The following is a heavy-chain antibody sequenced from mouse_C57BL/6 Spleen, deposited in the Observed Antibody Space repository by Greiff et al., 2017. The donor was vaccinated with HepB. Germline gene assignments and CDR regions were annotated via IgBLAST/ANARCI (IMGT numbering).Heavy chain of an antibody. J-gene: IGHJ4*01. Sequence: VQLQESGPGLVQPSQSLSITCTVSGFSLTSYGVHWVRQSPGKGLEWLGVIWSGGSTDYNAAFISRLSISKDNSKSQVFFKMNSLQADDTAIYYCLITTAYYAMDYWGQGTSVTVSS. D-gene: IGHD1-2*01. V-gene: IGHV2-2*01. CDR3: LITTAYYAMDY. CDR1: GFSLTSYG. CDR2: IWSGGST.